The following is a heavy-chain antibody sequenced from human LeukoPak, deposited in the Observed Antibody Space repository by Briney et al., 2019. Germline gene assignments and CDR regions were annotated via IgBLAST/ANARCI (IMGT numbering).Heavy chain of an antibody. J-gene: IGHJ5*02. CDR2: IFQSGRT. CDR3: ARQYYYDSSASYYNWFDP. CDR1: GGSISSTNW. Sequence: SGTLSLTCAVSGGSISSTNWWSWVRQPPGKGLEWIGEIFQSGRTNYNPSLKSRVTISVDKSRNQFSLKLSSVTAADTAVYYCARQYYYDSSASYYNWFDPWGQGTLVTVSS. D-gene: IGHD3-22*01. V-gene: IGHV4-4*02.